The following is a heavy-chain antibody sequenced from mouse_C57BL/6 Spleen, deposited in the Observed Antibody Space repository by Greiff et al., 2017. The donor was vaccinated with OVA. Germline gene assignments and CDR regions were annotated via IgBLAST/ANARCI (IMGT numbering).Heavy chain of an antibody. Sequence: EVKLVESGGDLVKPGGSLKLSCAASGFTFSSYGMSWVRQTPDKRLEWVATISSGGSYTYYPDSVKGRFTISRDNAKNTRYLQMSSLKSEDTAMYSVASRPHNYGSSGNWYFDVWGTGTTVTVSP. CDR2: ISSGGSYT. CDR3: ASRPHNYGSSGNWYFDV. D-gene: IGHD1-1*01. J-gene: IGHJ1*03. CDR1: GFTFSSYG. V-gene: IGHV5-6*02.